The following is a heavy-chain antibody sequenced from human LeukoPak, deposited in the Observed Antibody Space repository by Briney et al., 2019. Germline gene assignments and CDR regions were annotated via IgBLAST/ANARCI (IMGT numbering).Heavy chain of an antibody. V-gene: IGHV3-9*01. CDR1: GFTFDDYA. Sequence: AGGSLRLSCAASGFTFDDYAMHWGRQAPGKGLEWVSGISWNSGSIGYADSVKARFTISRDNAKNSLYLQMNSLRAEDTALYYCAKDRDYGGNSAVFDYWGQGTLVTDSS. D-gene: IGHD4-23*01. CDR3: AKDRDYGGNSAVFDY. CDR2: ISWNSGSI. J-gene: IGHJ4*02.